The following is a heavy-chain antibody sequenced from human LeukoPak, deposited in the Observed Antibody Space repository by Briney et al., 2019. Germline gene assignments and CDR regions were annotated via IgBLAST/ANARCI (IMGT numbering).Heavy chain of an antibody. CDR3: VTELGIGGFDI. Sequence: PGGSLRLSCSASGLTFSLYSMHWVRQAPGKGLEYVSGISTNGGSTYYADSVKSRFTISRDNSKNTLYLQMSTLRAEDTAVYYCVTELGIGGFDIWGQGTMVTVSS. J-gene: IGHJ3*02. CDR1: GLTFSLYS. D-gene: IGHD7-27*01. CDR2: ISTNGGST. V-gene: IGHV3-64D*06.